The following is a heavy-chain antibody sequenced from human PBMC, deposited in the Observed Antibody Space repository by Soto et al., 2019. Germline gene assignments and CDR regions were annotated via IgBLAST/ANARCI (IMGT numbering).Heavy chain of an antibody. Sequence: PGGSLRLSCAASGFTLSSYRMNWVRQAPGKGLEWISFITTSSETIFYADSVKGRFTISRDNAKNSLYLQLNSLRAEDTAVYYCARDALELGRLDCWGQGTLVTV. D-gene: IGHD3-16*01. CDR1: GFTLSSYR. CDR3: ARDALELGRLDC. J-gene: IGHJ4*02. CDR2: ITTSSETI. V-gene: IGHV3-48*01.